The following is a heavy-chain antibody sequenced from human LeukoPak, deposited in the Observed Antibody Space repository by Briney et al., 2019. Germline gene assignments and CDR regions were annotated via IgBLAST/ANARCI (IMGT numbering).Heavy chain of an antibody. CDR2: ISSSGSTI. V-gene: IGHV3-48*04. CDR1: GFSFNSYA. CDR3: ARGYSGYDYPGDAFDI. J-gene: IGHJ3*02. D-gene: IGHD5-12*01. Sequence: GGSLRLSCAASGFSFNSYAMSWVRQAPGKGLEWVSYISSSGSTIYYADSVKGRFTISRDSAKNSLYLQMNSLRAEDTAVYYCARGYSGYDYPGDAFDIWGQGTMVTVSS.